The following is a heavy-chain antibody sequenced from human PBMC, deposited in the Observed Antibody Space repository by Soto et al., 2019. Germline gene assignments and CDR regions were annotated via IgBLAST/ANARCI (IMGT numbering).Heavy chain of an antibody. V-gene: IGHV6-1*01. J-gene: IGHJ4*02. CDR2: TYYRSKWYN. D-gene: IGHD6-19*01. CDR3: ARDSSGWYGTGEYYFVY. CDR1: GDSVSSNSAA. Sequence: SQTLSLTCAISGDSVSSNSAAWNWIRQSPSRGLEWLGRTYYRSKWYNDYAVSVKSRITINPDTSKNQFSLQLNSVTPEDTAVYYCARDSSGWYGTGEYYFVYWGQGTLVTVS.